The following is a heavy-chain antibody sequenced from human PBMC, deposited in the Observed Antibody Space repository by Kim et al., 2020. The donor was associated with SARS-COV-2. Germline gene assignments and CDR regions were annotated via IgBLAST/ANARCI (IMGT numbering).Heavy chain of an antibody. CDR3: ARDKNSSSWYYYYYYGMDV. CDR1: GFTFSSYA. Sequence: GGSLRLSCAASGFTFSSYAMHWVRQAPGKGLEWVAVISYDGSNKYYADSVKGRFTISRDNSKNTLYLQMNSLRAEDTAVYYCARDKNSSSWYYYYYYGMDVWGQGTTVTVSS. D-gene: IGHD6-13*01. V-gene: IGHV3-30*04. CDR2: ISYDGSNK. J-gene: IGHJ6*02.